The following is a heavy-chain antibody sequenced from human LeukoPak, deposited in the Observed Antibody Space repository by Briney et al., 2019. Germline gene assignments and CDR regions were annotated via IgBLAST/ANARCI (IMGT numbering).Heavy chain of an antibody. J-gene: IGHJ4*02. V-gene: IGHV4-39*07. CDR2: IYYSGST. D-gene: IGHD5-24*01. CDR1: GGSISSYS. Sequence: PSETLSLTCSVSGGSISSYSWGWTRQPPGKGLEWIGSIYYSGSTYYNPSLKSRVTISVDTSKNQFSLKLSSVTAADTAVYYCARTRWLQLWDPFEYWGQGTLVTVSS. CDR3: ARTRWLQLWDPFEY.